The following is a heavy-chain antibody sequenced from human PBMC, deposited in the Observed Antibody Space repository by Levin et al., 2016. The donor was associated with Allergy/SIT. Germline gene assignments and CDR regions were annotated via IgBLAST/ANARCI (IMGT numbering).Heavy chain of an antibody. Sequence: VRQMPGKGLEWMGRIDPSDSYTNYSPSFRGHVTISADKSISTAYLQWSSLKASGTAMYYCARIPRQAHVVLDAWGQGTTVTVSS. D-gene: IGHD3-22*01. J-gene: IGHJ6*02. CDR2: IDPSDSYT. V-gene: IGHV5-10-1*01. CDR3: ARIPRQAHVVLDA.